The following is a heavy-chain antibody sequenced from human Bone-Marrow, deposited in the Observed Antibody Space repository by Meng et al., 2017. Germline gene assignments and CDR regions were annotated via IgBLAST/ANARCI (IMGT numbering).Heavy chain of an antibody. V-gene: IGHV3-30*01. Sequence: QVQLVGSGGGVVQPGRSLRLSCAASGFTFSSYAMHWVRQAPGKGLEWVAVISYDGSNKYYADSVKGRFTISRDNSKNTLYLQMNSLRAEDTAVYYCARGGGYSYAFDIWGQGTMVTVSS. CDR1: GFTFSSYA. J-gene: IGHJ3*02. D-gene: IGHD5-18*01. CDR2: ISYDGSNK. CDR3: ARGGGYSYAFDI.